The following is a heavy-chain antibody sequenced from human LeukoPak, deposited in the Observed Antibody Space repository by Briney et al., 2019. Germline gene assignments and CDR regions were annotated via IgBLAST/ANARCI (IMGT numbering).Heavy chain of an antibody. CDR1: GYTFTSYG. CDR2: ISGYNGNT. Sequence: ASVTVSCTASGYTFTSYGISWVRQAPGQGLEWMGWISGYNGNTNYAEKLQGRVTMTTDTSTSTVYMELRSLRSDDTAVYYCARDSLYYGSGSYLGFDPWGQGTLVTVSS. D-gene: IGHD3-10*01. CDR3: ARDSLYYGSGSYLGFDP. V-gene: IGHV1-18*01. J-gene: IGHJ5*02.